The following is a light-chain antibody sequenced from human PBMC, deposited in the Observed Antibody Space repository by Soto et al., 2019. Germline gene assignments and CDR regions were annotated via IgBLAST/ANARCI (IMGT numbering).Light chain of an antibody. CDR1: QSVRSN. CDR2: DGS. J-gene: IGKJ5*01. CDR3: QQYDDWPIT. Sequence: EPVMTPSEHRQCVSPGEGATLCCEATQSVRSNLAWYQHKPGQAPRLLIYDGSTRALGIPARFSGSESGTEFTLTISSLQSEDFAVYFCQQYDDWPITFGQGTRLEIK. V-gene: IGKV3-15*01.